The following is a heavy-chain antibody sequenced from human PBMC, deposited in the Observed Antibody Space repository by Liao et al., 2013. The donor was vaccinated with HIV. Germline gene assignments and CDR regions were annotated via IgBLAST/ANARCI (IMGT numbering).Heavy chain of an antibody. CDR1: DGSISSSSYY. CDR2: IYYSGST. J-gene: IGHJ4*02. Sequence: QLQLQESGPGLVKPSETLSLTCTVSDGSISSSSYYWGWIRQPPGKGLEWIGSIYYSGSTYYNRSLKSRVTISVDTSKNQFSLKLSSVTAADTAVYYCAGTRGSYYPVYYFDSWDQGTLVTVSS. D-gene: IGHD1-26*01. V-gene: IGHV4-39*07. CDR3: AGTRGSYYPVYYFDS.